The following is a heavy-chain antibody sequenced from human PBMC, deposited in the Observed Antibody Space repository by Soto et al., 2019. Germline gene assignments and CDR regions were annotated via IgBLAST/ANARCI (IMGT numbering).Heavy chain of an antibody. CDR3: ARDRSSSWYGRGYHYYGIDV. J-gene: IGHJ6*02. CDR1: GFTFSNYA. D-gene: IGHD6-13*01. V-gene: IGHV3-30*03. CDR2: VSYDGDNE. Sequence: GGSLRLSCVASGFTFSNYAMHWVRQAPGKGLEWVAIVSYDGDNEYYADSVRGRFFISRDNSRNTLYLQTSSLRHEDTAVYYCARDRSSSWYGRGYHYYGIDVWGQGTTVTVSS.